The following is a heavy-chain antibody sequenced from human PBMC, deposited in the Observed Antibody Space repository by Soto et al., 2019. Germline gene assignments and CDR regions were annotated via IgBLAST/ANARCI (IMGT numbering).Heavy chain of an antibody. CDR3: ARLAYCGGGCYFYGAFDI. V-gene: IGHV1-2*04. CDR2: INPNSGGT. Sequence: ASVKVSCKASGYTFTGYYMHWVRQAPGQGLEWMGWINPNSGGTNYAQKFQGWVTMTRDTSISTAYMELSRLRSDDTAVYYCARLAYCGGGCYFYGAFDIWGQGTMVTVSS. CDR1: GYTFTGYY. J-gene: IGHJ3*02. D-gene: IGHD2-21*02.